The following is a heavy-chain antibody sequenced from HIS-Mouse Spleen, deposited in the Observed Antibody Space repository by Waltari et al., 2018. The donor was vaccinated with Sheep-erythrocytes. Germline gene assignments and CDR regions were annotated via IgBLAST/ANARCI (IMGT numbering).Heavy chain of an antibody. Sequence: QVQLVESGGGVVQPGRSLRLSCAASGFTFSSYGMHWVRQAPGKGLGGVSVISYDGRNKDYADSGKGRFTISRDNSKNTLYLQMNSLRAEDTAVYYCAKPVGATTAFDYWGQGTLVTVSS. CDR3: AKPVGATTAFDY. D-gene: IGHD1-26*01. J-gene: IGHJ4*02. CDR1: GFTFSSYG. V-gene: IGHV3-30*18. CDR2: ISYDGRNK.